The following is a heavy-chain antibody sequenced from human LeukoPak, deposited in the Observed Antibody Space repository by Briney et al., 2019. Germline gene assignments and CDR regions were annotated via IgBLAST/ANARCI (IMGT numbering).Heavy chain of an antibody. Sequence: SETLSLTCTVSGDSISRYYWSWIRQPPGKGLEWIGYIYTSGSTNYNPSLKSRVTMSVDTSKNQFSLKLSSVTAADTAVYYCARDLTIVEDWFDPWGQGTLVTVSS. D-gene: IGHD3-22*01. CDR1: GDSISRYY. CDR2: IYTSGST. CDR3: ARDLTIVEDWFDP. J-gene: IGHJ5*02. V-gene: IGHV4-4*08.